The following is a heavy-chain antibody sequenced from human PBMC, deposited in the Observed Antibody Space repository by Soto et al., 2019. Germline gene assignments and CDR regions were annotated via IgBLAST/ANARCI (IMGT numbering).Heavy chain of an antibody. J-gene: IGHJ6*02. CDR2: VSYDGSEK. Sequence: HPGGSLRLSCAASGFTFSSYGMHWVRQAPGKGLEWVAVVSYDGSEKYYADSVKGRFTISRDNSKNTLYLQMNSLRAEDTAVYYCAKDQQGYYYGVDVWGQGTTVTVSS. CDR3: AKDQQGYYYGVDV. CDR1: GFTFSSYG. V-gene: IGHV3-30*18.